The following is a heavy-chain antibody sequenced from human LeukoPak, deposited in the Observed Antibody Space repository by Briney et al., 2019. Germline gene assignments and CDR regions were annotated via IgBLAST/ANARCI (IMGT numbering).Heavy chain of an antibody. Sequence: GGSLRLSCAASGIAFSNSGMHWVRQAPGKGLEWVAVIWYDGGKTYYADSVRGRFTISRDNSKNTLYLQMNSLRAEDTAVYYCARLSGSFLDYWGQGTLVTVSS. J-gene: IGHJ4*02. CDR3: ARLSGSFLDY. V-gene: IGHV3-33*01. CDR2: IWYDGGKT. D-gene: IGHD1-26*01. CDR1: GIAFSNSG.